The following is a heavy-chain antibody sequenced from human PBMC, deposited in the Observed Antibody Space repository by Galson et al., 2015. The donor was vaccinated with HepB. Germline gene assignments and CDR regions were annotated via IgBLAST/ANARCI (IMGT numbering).Heavy chain of an antibody. J-gene: IGHJ4*02. D-gene: IGHD1-26*01. V-gene: IGHV1-69*04. CDR3: ARAGEWELPPDY. CDR1: GGTFSSYA. CDR2: IIPILGIA. Sequence: SVKVSCKASGGTFSSYAISWVRQAPGQGLEWMGRIIPILGIANYAQKFQGRVTITADKSTSTAYMELSSLRSEDTAVYYCARAGEWELPPDYWGQGTLVTVSS.